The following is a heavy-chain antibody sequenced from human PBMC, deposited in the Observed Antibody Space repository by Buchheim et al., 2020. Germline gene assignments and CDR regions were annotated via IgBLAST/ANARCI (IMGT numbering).Heavy chain of an antibody. CDR3: AKDIGADFWSGYRDYYYYYGMDV. CDR2: TSYDGSNK. Sequence: QVQLVESGGGVVQPGRSLRLSCAASGFTFSSYGMHWVRQAPGKGLEWVAVTSYDGSNKYYADSVKGRFTISRDNSKNTLYLQMNSLRAEDTAVYYCAKDIGADFWSGYRDYYYYYGMDVWGQGTT. CDR1: GFTFSSYG. V-gene: IGHV3-30*18. D-gene: IGHD3-3*01. J-gene: IGHJ6*02.